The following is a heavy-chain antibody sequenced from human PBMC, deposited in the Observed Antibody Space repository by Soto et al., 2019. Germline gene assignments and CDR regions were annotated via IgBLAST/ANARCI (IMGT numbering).Heavy chain of an antibody. CDR3: AKGKIVVTYYFDY. Sequence: QVQLVESGGGVVQPGRSLRLSCAASGFTFSSYGMHWVRQAPGKGLEWVAVISYDGSNKYYADSVKGRFTISRDNSKNPLYLQMNSLRAEDTAVYYCAKGKIVVTYYFDYWGQGTLVTVSS. J-gene: IGHJ4*02. CDR2: ISYDGSNK. V-gene: IGHV3-30*18. D-gene: IGHD2-2*01. CDR1: GFTFSSYG.